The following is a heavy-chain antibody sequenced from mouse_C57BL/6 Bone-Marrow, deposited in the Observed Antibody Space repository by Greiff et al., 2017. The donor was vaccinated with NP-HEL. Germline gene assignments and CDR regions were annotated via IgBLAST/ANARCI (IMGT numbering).Heavy chain of an antibody. CDR2: IGSGGST. J-gene: IGHJ4*01. D-gene: IGHD2-4*01. Sequence: QVQLKESGPGLVQPSQSLSITCTASGFSLTSYGVHWVRQPPGKGLEWLGVIGSGGSTDYNAAFISRLSTSKDNSKSQVFFKMNSLQADDTDIYYCGKRGDYDGYYYAIDYGRKGTSVTVSS. CDR3: GKRGDYDGYYYAIDY. CDR1: GFSLTSYG. V-gene: IGHV2-4*01.